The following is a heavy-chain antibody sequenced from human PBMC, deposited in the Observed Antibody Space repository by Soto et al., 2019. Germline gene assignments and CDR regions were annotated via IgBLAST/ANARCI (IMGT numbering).Heavy chain of an antibody. V-gene: IGHV3-7*01. CDR2: IKQDGGEK. J-gene: IGHJ4*02. D-gene: IGHD5-18*01. Sequence: EVQLVESGGGLVQPGESLRLSCAASGFTFSSYWMTWVRQAPGKGLEWVANIKQDGGEKYYLDSVKGRFTISRDNAKNSLYLQMNSLRIEDTAVYYCARETVLLLSLRYCNGTTCREDYWGQGALVTVSS. CDR1: GFTFSSYW. CDR3: ARETVLLLSLRYCNGTTCREDY.